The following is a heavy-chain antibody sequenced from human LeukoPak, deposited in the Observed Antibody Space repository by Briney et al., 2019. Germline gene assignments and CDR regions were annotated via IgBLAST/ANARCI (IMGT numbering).Heavy chain of an antibody. J-gene: IGHJ4*02. D-gene: IGHD4-17*01. Sequence: GGSLRLSCAASGFTFSSYGMHWVRQAPGKGLEWVAFIRYDGSNKYYADSVKGRFTISRDNSKNTLYLQMNSLGAEDTAVYYCAKPMTSDYGDLGDYWGQGTLVTVSS. V-gene: IGHV3-30*02. CDR1: GFTFSSYG. CDR3: AKPMTSDYGDLGDY. CDR2: IRYDGSNK.